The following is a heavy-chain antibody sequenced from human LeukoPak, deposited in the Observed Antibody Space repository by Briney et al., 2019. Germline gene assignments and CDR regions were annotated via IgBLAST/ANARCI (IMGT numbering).Heavy chain of an antibody. Sequence: PSETLSVTCAVSGGSISSYYWNWIRQPPGKGLEWIGYIYYSGSTNYNPSLKSRVTISIDTSKDQLSLQLTSVTAADTAVYYCATDVRGLVPYYFDFWGQGTLVTVSS. CDR1: GGSISSYY. CDR2: IYYSGST. V-gene: IGHV4-59*01. CDR3: ATDVRGLVPYYFDF. D-gene: IGHD3-10*02. J-gene: IGHJ4*02.